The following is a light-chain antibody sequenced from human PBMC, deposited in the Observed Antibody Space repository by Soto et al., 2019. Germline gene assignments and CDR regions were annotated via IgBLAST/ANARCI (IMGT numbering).Light chain of an antibody. CDR2: EVN. CDR1: SSDIGAYDY. J-gene: IGLJ1*01. CDR3: SSYTSSTDYV. Sequence: QSALTQPASLSGSPGQSITISCTGTSSDIGAYDYVSWFQQHPGKAPKLMISEVNNRPSGVSNRFSGSKSGNTAYLTISGLRAEDEADYYCSSYTSSTDYVFGTGTKVTVL. V-gene: IGLV2-14*01.